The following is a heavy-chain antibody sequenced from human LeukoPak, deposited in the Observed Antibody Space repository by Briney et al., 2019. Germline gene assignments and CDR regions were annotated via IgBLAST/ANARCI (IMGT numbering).Heavy chain of an antibody. V-gene: IGHV4-39*07. CDR2: IYYSGST. Sequence: PSETLSLTCTVSGGSISSSSYYWGWIRQPPGKGLEWIGSIYYSGSTYYNPSLKSRVTISVDTSKNQFSLKLSSVTAADTAVYYCARKGAYYYDSSGYFPSVYMDVWGKGTTVTVSS. CDR1: GGSISSSSYY. J-gene: IGHJ6*03. D-gene: IGHD3-22*01. CDR3: ARKGAYYYDSSGYFPSVYMDV.